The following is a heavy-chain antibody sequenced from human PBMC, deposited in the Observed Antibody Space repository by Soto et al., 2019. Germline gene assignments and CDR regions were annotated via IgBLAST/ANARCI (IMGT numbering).Heavy chain of an antibody. CDR3: ARGNTMLVIS. J-gene: IGHJ6*03. CDR2: VYYTGNT. Sequence: SGTLSLTCTVSGGSISSYYWSWIRQPPGKGLEWIGYVYYTGNTNYNPSLKSRVSMSVDTSKNQVSLKLSSVTAADTAVYYCARGNTMLVISWGTGT. D-gene: IGHD3-22*01. V-gene: IGHV4-59*01. CDR1: GGSISSYY.